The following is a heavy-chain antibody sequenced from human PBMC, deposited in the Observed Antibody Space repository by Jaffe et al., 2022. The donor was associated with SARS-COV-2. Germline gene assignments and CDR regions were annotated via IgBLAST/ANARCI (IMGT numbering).Heavy chain of an antibody. D-gene: IGHD4-4*01. CDR2: VSASGGGT. Sequence: EVQLLESGGGLVQPGGSLRLSCAASGFTFSTYAMSWVRQAPGKGLEWVSTVSASGGGTHYADSVKGRFTISRDNSKNTLYLQMSSLRAEDTAIYYCANSPPHEDSNYLHGYWGQGTLVTVSS. CDR1: GFTFSTYA. J-gene: IGHJ4*02. V-gene: IGHV3-23*01. CDR3: ANSPPHEDSNYLHGY.